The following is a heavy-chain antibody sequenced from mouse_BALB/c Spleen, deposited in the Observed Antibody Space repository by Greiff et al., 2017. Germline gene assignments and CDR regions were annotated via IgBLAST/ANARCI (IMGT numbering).Heavy chain of an antibody. CDR2: IYPSDSYT. J-gene: IGHJ3*01. CDR1: GYTFTSYW. Sequence: QVQLQQSGAELVRPGASVKLSCKASGYTFTSYWINWVKQRPGQGLEWIGNIYPSDSYTNYNQKFKDKATLTVDKSSSTAYMQLSSPTSEDSAVYYCTRERYYGSSYEGFAYWGQGTLVTVSA. V-gene: IGHV1-69*02. CDR3: TRERYYGSSYEGFAY. D-gene: IGHD1-1*01.